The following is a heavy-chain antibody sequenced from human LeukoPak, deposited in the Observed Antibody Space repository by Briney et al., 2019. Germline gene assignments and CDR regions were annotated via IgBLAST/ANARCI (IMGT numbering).Heavy chain of an antibody. CDR2: ISGSGAGT. V-gene: IGHV3-23*01. J-gene: IGHJ4*02. D-gene: IGHD6-13*01. CDR3: AKVLTAAGTDY. Sequence: GGSLRLSCAASGFTFSSYAMSWVRQAPGKGLEWVSSISGSGAGTDYADSVKGRFTISRDNSKNTMFLQMNSLRAEDTAVYYCAKVLTAAGTDYWGQGTLVTVSS. CDR1: GFTFSSYA.